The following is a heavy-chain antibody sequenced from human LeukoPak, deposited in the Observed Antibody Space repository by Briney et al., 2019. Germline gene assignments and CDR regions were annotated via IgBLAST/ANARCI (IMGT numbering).Heavy chain of an antibody. V-gene: IGHV1-2*02. D-gene: IGHD1-26*01. CDR1: GYTFTGYY. Sequence: ASVKVSCKASGYTFTGYYMHWVRQAPGQGLEWMGWINPNSGGTNYAQKFQGRVTMTRDTSINTAYMELSRMRSDDTAVYYCARGDSGSSWWFDPWGQGTLVTVSS. J-gene: IGHJ5*02. CDR2: INPNSGGT. CDR3: ARGDSGSSWWFDP.